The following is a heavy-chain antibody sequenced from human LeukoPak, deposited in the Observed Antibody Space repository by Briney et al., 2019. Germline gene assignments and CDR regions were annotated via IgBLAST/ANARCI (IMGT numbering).Heavy chain of an antibody. D-gene: IGHD6-19*01. CDR3: AKPLIAVAGTSAFDI. CDR2: IIPIFGTA. V-gene: IGHV1-69*05. Sequence: SVNVSCKASGGTFSSYAISWVRQAPGQGLEWMGRIIPIFGTANYAQKFQGRVTITTDESTSTAYMELSSLRSEDTAVYYCAKPLIAVAGTSAFDIWGQGTMVIVSS. J-gene: IGHJ3*02. CDR1: GGTFSSYA.